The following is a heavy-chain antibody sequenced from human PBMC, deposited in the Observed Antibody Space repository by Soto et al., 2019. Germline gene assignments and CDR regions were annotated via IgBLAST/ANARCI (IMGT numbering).Heavy chain of an antibody. Sequence: GGSLRLSCEASGFAFRSYAMHWARQAPGKGLEWVGVISYDGSNIYYADSVKGRFTISRDNSKNTLYVQVNSLRPEDTAVYYCAYVILSATSGPYVMDFGGRGTSGTVSS. CDR3: AYVILSATSGPYVMDF. V-gene: IGHV3-30*03. J-gene: IGHJ6*02. D-gene: IGHD3-16*01. CDR1: GFAFRSYA. CDR2: ISYDGSNI.